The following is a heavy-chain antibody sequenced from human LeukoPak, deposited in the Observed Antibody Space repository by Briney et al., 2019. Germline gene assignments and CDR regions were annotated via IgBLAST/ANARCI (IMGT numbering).Heavy chain of an antibody. J-gene: IGHJ4*02. V-gene: IGHV4-38-2*02. CDR2: IYHSGST. Sequence: SETLSLTCTVSGYSISSGYYWGWIRQPPGKGLEWIGSIYHSGSTYYNPSLKSRVTISVDTSKNQFSLKLSSVTAADTAVYYCARHGYSHYYFDYWGQGTLVTVSS. D-gene: IGHD5-18*01. CDR3: ARHGYSHYYFDY. CDR1: GYSISSGYY.